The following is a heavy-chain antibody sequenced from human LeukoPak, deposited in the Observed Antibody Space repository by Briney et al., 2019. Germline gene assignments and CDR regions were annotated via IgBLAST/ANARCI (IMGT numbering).Heavy chain of an antibody. CDR1: GFTSRNSV. D-gene: IGHD2-2*01. J-gene: IGHJ4*02. CDR3: ARDPRPKYCSSTSCYADY. Sequence: PGGSLRLSCVVSGFTSRNSVMSWVRQPPGKGLEWVSSSDTDGDTQYADSVKGRFTISRDNAKNSLYLQMNSLRAEDTAVYYCARDPRPKYCSSTSCYADYWGQGTLVTVSS. V-gene: IGHV3-21*01. CDR2: SDTDGDT.